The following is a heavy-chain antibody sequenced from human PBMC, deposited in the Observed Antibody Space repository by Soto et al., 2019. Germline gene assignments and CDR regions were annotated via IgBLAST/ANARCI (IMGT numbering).Heavy chain of an antibody. CDR3: ARDGYSGSYLGVFDI. CDR2: INSDGSST. V-gene: IGHV3-74*01. J-gene: IGHJ3*02. Sequence: GGSLRLACAASGFTFSSYWMHWVRQAPGKGLVWVSRINSDGSSTSYADSVKGRSTISRDNAKNTLYLQMNSLRGEDTAVYYCARDGYSGSYLGVFDIWGQGTMVTVSS. D-gene: IGHD1-26*01. CDR1: GFTFSSYW.